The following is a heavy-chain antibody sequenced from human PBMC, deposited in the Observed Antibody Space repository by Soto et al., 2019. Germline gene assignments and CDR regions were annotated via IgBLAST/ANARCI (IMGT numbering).Heavy chain of an antibody. CDR3: APGAGRNYYYGMDV. Sequence: GGSLRLSCAASGFTFSKYAMTWARQAPGKGLEWVSAISYNGGGTYYVDSVKGRFTVSRDNSKNTLYLQMNSLRAEDTAVYYCAPGAGRNYYYGMDVWGQGTTVTLSS. J-gene: IGHJ6*02. D-gene: IGHD3-10*01. CDR2: ISYNGGGT. V-gene: IGHV3-23*01. CDR1: GFTFSKYA.